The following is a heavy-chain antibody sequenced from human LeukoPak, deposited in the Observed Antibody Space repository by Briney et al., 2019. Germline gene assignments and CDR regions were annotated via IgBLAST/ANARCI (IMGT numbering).Heavy chain of an antibody. D-gene: IGHD6-13*01. J-gene: IGHJ5*02. Sequence: GGSLRLSCAASGFTVSNNYMNWIRPAPGKGLEWVSLIYSGGSTYYADSVKDRFTISRDNSKNTLYLQINSLRVEDTAVYYCARDPSAVAINTYAWGQGTLVTVSS. CDR2: IYSGGST. CDR1: GFTVSNNY. V-gene: IGHV3-66*01. CDR3: ARDPSAVAINTYA.